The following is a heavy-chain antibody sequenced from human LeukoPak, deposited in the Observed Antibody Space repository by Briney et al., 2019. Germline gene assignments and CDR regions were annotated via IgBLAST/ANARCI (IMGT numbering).Heavy chain of an antibody. CDR2: ISSSSSYI. CDR1: GFTFSSYS. D-gene: IGHD1-20*01. CDR3: AKGAYLTGTTGAFDI. J-gene: IGHJ3*02. Sequence: PGGSLRLSCAASGFTFSSYSMNWVRQAPGKGLEWVSSISSSSSYIYYADSVKGRFTISRDNSKNTLYLQMNSLRAEDTAVYYCAKGAYLTGTTGAFDIWGQGTMVTVSS. V-gene: IGHV3-21*04.